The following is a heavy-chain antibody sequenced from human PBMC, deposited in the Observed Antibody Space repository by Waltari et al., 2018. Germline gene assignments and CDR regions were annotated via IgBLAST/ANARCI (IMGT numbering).Heavy chain of an antibody. D-gene: IGHD5-12*01. Sequence: EVQLLESGGGLVQPGGSLRLSCTASGFTFSSFSMSWVRQAPGKGLEWVSSIGSSGANTYYANSVKGRFTVSRDNSKNTVYLQINSLRAEDTAVYYCAKAIRDGYNKWGQGTLVTVSS. CDR2: IGSSGANT. CDR3: AKAIRDGYNK. J-gene: IGHJ4*02. V-gene: IGHV3-23*01. CDR1: GFTFSSFS.